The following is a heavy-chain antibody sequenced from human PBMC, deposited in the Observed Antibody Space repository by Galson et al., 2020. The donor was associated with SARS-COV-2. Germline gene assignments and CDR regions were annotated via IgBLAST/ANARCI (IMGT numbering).Heavy chain of an antibody. CDR2: INPNSGGT. CDR1: GYTFTGYY. CDR3: ARLGGTSRGYNWFDP. D-gene: IGHD2-2*01. V-gene: IGHV1-2*02. J-gene: IGHJ5*02. Sequence: ASVKVSCKASGYTFTGYYMHWVRQTPGQGLEWMGWINPNSGGTNYAQKFQGRVTMTRDTSISIAYMELSRLRSDDTAVYYCARLGGTSRGYNWFDPWAQGTLVTVSS.